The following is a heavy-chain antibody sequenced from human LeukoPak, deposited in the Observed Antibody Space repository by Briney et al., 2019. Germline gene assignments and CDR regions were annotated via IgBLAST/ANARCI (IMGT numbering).Heavy chain of an antibody. CDR2: ISWNSGSI. Sequence: GRSLRLSCAASGFTFDDYAMHWVRQAPGKGLEWVSGISWNSGSIGYADSVKGRFTISRDNAKNSLYLQMNSLRAEDTALYYCAKAGYYDIFYLYYFDYWGQGTLVTVSS. D-gene: IGHD3-9*01. J-gene: IGHJ4*02. V-gene: IGHV3-9*01. CDR3: AKAGYYDIFYLYYFDY. CDR1: GFTFDDYA.